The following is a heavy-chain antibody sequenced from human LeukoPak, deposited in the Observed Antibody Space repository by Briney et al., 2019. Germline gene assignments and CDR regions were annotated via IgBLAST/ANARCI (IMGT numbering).Heavy chain of an antibody. CDR2: ISYDGSNK. J-gene: IGHJ4*02. V-gene: IGHV3-30*18. CDR1: GFTFSSYG. Sequence: PGGSLRLSCAASGFTFSSYGMHWVRQAPGKGLEWVAVISYDGSNKYYADSVKGRFTISRDNSKNTLYLQMNSLRAEDTAVYYCAKGPAAGTNRADYWGQGTLVTVSS. CDR3: AKGPAAGTNRADY. D-gene: IGHD6-13*01.